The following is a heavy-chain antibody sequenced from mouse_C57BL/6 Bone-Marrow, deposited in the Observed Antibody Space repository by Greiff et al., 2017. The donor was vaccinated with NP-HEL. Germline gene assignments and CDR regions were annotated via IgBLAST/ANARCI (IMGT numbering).Heavy chain of an antibody. CDR2: ISSGSSTI. J-gene: IGHJ2*01. V-gene: IGHV5-17*01. CDR3: ARWWDYFDY. CDR1: GFTFSDYG. Sequence: EVKLMESGGGLVKPGGSLKLSCAASGFTFSDYGMHWVRQAPEKGLEWVAYISSGSSTIYYADTVKGRFTISRDNAKNTLFLQMTSLRSEDTAMYYCARWWDYFDYWGQGTTLTVSS. D-gene: IGHD1-1*02.